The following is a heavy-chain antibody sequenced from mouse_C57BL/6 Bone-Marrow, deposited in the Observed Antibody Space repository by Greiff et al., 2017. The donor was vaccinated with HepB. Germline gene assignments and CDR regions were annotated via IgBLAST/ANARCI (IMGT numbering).Heavy chain of an antibody. Sequence: VQLQQSGAELARPGASVKLSCKASGYTFTSYGISWVKQRTGQGLEWIGEIYPRSGNTYYNEKFKGKATLTADKSSSTAYMELRSLTSEDSAVYFCARFTTVVATYYYAMDYWGQGTSVTVSS. CDR2: IYPRSGNT. CDR3: ARFTTVVATYYYAMDY. D-gene: IGHD1-1*01. V-gene: IGHV1-81*01. CDR1: GYTFTSYG. J-gene: IGHJ4*01.